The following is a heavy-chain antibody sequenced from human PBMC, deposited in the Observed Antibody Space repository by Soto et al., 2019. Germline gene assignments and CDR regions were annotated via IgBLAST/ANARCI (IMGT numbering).Heavy chain of an antibody. CDR3: ARGGLLPAY. Sequence: PSETLSLTCAVSGGSISSGDYSWSWIRQPPGKGLEWIGYISHSGSTYYNPSLKSRVTISVDRSKNQFSLKLSSVTAADTAVYYCARGGLLPAYWGQGTLVTVSS. D-gene: IGHD6-19*01. V-gene: IGHV4-30-2*01. CDR1: GGSISSGDYS. J-gene: IGHJ1*01. CDR2: ISHSGST.